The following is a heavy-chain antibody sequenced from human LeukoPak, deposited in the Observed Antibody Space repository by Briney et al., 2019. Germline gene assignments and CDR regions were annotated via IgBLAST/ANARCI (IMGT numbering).Heavy chain of an antibody. Sequence: GGSLRLSCATSGLTFSSYSMNWVRQAPGKGLEWVSSISSSSSYIYYADSVKGRFTISRDNAKNSLYLQMNSLRAEDTAVYYCARGQAASPDPYGMDVWGQGTTVTVSS. CDR1: GLTFSSYS. CDR2: ISSSSSYI. J-gene: IGHJ6*02. V-gene: IGHV3-21*01. D-gene: IGHD6-13*01. CDR3: ARGQAASPDPYGMDV.